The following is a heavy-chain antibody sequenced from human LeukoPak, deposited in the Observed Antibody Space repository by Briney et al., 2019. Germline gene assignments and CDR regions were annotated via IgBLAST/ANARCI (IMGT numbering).Heavy chain of an antibody. D-gene: IGHD4-23*01. CDR3: ASHAPLTTVVTPDYYGMDV. Sequence: GESLKISCKGSGYSFTSYWIGWVRQMPGKGLEWMGIIYPGDSDTRYSPSFQGQVTISADKSISTACLQWSSLKASDTAMYYCASHAPLTTVVTPDYYGMDVWGQGTTVTVSS. CDR2: IYPGDSDT. CDR1: GYSFTSYW. V-gene: IGHV5-51*01. J-gene: IGHJ6*02.